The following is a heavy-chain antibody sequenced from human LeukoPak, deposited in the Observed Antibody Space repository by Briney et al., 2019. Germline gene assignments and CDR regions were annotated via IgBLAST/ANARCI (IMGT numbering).Heavy chain of an antibody. J-gene: IGHJ3*02. CDR1: GFTFSSYE. V-gene: IGHV3-48*03. CDR2: ISSSGSTI. Sequence: PGGSLRLSCAASGFTFSSYEMNWVRQAPGKGLEWVSYISSSGSTIYYADSVKGRFTISRDNAKNSLYLQMNSLRTEDTAMYYCARGGSSWDFAFDIWGQGTMVTVSS. D-gene: IGHD6-13*01. CDR3: ARGGSSWDFAFDI.